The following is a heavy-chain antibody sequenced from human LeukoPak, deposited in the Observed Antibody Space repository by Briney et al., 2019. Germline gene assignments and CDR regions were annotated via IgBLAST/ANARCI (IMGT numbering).Heavy chain of an antibody. V-gene: IGHV4-30-2*01. CDR3: AARPFGPWGWFDP. Sequence: SETLSLTCAVSGGSISSGGYSWSWIRQPPGKGLEWIGYIYHSGSTYYNPSLKSRVTISVDRSKNQFSLKLSSVTAADTAVYYCAARPFGPWGWFDPWGQGTLVTVSS. D-gene: IGHD3-10*01. J-gene: IGHJ5*02. CDR1: GGSISSGGYS. CDR2: IYHSGST.